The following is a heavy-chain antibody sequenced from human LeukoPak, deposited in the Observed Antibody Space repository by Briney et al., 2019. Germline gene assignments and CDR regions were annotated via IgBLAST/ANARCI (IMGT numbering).Heavy chain of an antibody. V-gene: IGHV3-33*01. CDR1: GFTFSSYG. D-gene: IGHD4-23*01. CDR3: ARCGNPKVGKFDY. Sequence: GGSLRLSCLSSGFTFSSYGMHWVRQAPGKGLGWVAVIWYDGSNEFYADSVKGRFTISRDNIKNMVYLQMNSLRAEDTAVYYCARCGNPKVGKFDYWGQGTLVTVSS. CDR2: IWYDGSNE. J-gene: IGHJ4*02.